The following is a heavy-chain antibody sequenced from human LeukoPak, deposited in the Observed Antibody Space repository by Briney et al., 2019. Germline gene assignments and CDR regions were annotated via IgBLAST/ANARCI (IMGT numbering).Heavy chain of an antibody. V-gene: IGHV3-30*18. CDR1: GFTFSSYG. CDR2: ISYDGSNK. J-gene: IGHJ6*02. Sequence: GGSLRLSCAASGFTFSSYGMHWVRQAPGKGLEWVAVISYDGSNKYYADSVKGRFTISRDNSKNTLYLQMNSLRAEDTAVYYCANDGLRDYYYYGMDVWGQGTLVTVSS. CDR3: ANDGLRDYYYYGMDV.